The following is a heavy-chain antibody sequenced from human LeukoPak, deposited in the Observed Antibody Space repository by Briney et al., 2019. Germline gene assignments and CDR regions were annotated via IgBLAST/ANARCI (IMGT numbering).Heavy chain of an antibody. V-gene: IGHV1-18*01. J-gene: IGHJ4*02. Sequence: ASVKVSCKASGYTFTIYGISWVRQAPGQGLEWMGWISAYNGNTNYAQKLQGRVTMTTDTSTSTAYMGLRSLRSDDTAVYYCARDEYYFGSGSYFYFDYWGQGTLVTVSS. D-gene: IGHD3-10*01. CDR1: GYTFTIYG. CDR2: ISAYNGNT. CDR3: ARDEYYFGSGSYFYFDY.